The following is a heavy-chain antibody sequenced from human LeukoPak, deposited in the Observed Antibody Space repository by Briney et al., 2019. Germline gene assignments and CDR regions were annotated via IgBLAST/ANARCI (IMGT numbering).Heavy chain of an antibody. CDR2: IKEDGSEK. J-gene: IGHJ3*01. CDR3: ARDPYTRGIGAFDV. V-gene: IGHV3-7*04. CDR1: GFTFNTFW. D-gene: IGHD2-2*02. Sequence: GGSLRLSCAASGFTFNTFWMTWVRQAPRKGLEWVANIKEDGSEKVYVDSLKGRFTISRDNAKNALYLQMNSLRVEDTAVYYCARDPYTRGIGAFDVWGQGTMVTVSS.